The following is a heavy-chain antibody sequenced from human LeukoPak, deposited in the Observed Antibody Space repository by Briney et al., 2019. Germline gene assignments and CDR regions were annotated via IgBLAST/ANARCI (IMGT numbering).Heavy chain of an antibody. J-gene: IGHJ4*02. CDR3: ARKVAI. V-gene: IGHV3-7*01. Sequence: GGSLRLSCAASGFTFSGYGMHWVRQAPGKGLEWVANIKQDGSEKYYVDSVKGRFTISRDNAKNSLYLQMNSLRAEDTAVYYCARKVAIWGQGTLVTVSS. CDR1: GFTFSGYG. CDR2: IKQDGSEK.